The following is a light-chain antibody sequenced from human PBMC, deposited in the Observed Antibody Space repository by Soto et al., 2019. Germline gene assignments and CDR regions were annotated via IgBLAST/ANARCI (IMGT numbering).Light chain of an antibody. V-gene: IGLV2-11*01. CDR3: CSYAGGYTHAV. CDR2: DVI. J-gene: IGLJ2*01. CDR1: SSDVGTYNY. Sequence: QSALTQPRSVSGPPGQSVSISCSGTSSDVGTYNYVSWYQQHPGKAPKLMIYDVIKRPSVVPDRFSGSKSGNTASLTISGLQAEDEADYYCCSYAGGYTHAVFGGGTKLTVL.